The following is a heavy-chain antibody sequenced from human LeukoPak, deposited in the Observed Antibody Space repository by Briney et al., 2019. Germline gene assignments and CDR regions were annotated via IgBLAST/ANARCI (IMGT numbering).Heavy chain of an antibody. Sequence: GGSLRLSCAASGFTFSSYWMHWVRQAPGKGRVCVSRINSDGRSTSSADSVKGRFTISRDNAKNTLYLQMNSLRTEDTAVYYCARDQLYCTGGICYFDYWGQGTLVTVSS. D-gene: IGHD2-8*02. V-gene: IGHV3-74*01. CDR2: INSDGRST. CDR1: GFTFSSYW. J-gene: IGHJ4*02. CDR3: ARDQLYCTGGICYFDY.